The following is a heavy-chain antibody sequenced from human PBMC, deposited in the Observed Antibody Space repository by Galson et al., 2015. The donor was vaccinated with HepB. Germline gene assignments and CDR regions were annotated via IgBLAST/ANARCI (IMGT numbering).Heavy chain of an antibody. D-gene: IGHD3-10*01. J-gene: IGHJ4*02. CDR1: GYSFTSYW. CDR3: ARHEDYTYYYGSGSYIPIDY. V-gene: IGHV5-10-1*01. Sequence: QSGAEVKKPGESLRISCKGSGYSFTSYWISWVRQMPGKGLEWMGRIDPSDSYTNYSPSFQGHVTISADKSISTAYLQWSSLKASDTAMYYCARHEDYTYYYGSGSYIPIDYWGQGTLVTVSS. CDR2: IDPSDSYT.